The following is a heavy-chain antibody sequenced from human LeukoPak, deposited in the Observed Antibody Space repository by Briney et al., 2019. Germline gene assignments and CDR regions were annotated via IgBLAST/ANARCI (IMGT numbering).Heavy chain of an antibody. D-gene: IGHD4-23*01. CDR2: INPSGGST. V-gene: IGHV1-46*01. CDR1: GYTFTNYY. CDR3: ASLAGGNSESSDAFDI. J-gene: IGHJ3*02. Sequence: ASVKVSCKASGYTFTNYYIHWVRQAPGQGLECMGIINPSGGSTSYAQKFQGRVTMTRDMSTSTVYMELSSLRSEDTAVYYCASLAGGNSESSDAFDIWGQGTMVTVSS.